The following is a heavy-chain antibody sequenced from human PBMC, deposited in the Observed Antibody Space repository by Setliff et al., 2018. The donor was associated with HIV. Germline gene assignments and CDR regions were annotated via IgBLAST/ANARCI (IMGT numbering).Heavy chain of an antibody. J-gene: IGHJ3*02. CDR3: ARVSQDLLGAFDI. CDR2: IYYSGNT. CDR1: GGSISSYY. V-gene: IGHV4-59*12. D-gene: IGHD7-27*01. Sequence: SETLSLTCTVSGGSISSYYWSWIRQPPGKGLEWIGYIYYSGNTNYNPSLKSRVIISVDSSKNQFFLKLTSVTAADTAMYYCARVSQDLLGAFDIWGQGTMVTVSS.